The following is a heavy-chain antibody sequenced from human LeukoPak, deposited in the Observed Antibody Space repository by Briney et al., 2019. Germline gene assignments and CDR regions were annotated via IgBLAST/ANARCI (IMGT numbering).Heavy chain of an antibody. CDR1: GFPFSSYW. CDR2: IKQDGSKK. V-gene: IGHV3-7*04. J-gene: IGHJ4*02. D-gene: IGHD5-24*01. CDR3: TRVGYIDEGIDY. Sequence: SGGSLRLSCVASGFPFSSYWMTWVRQAPGKGLEWVANIKQDGSKKSYVDSVKGRFTISRDNAKNSLHLQMNSLRAEDTAIYYCTRVGYIDEGIDYWGQGTLVTVSS.